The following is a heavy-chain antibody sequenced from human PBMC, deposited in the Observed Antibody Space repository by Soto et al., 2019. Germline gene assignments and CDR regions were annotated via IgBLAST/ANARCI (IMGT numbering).Heavy chain of an antibody. CDR1: GASISSFC. CDR3: ARVGSKSFYYATDV. Sequence: QLQESGPGLVKPSETLSLTCTVSGASISSFCWTWIRQPPGQGLEWIGYICTGGTTKYHPSLNSRVTMSVDTSKTQFSLKLTSVTAADTAVYYCARVGSKSFYYATDVWGQGTTVTVSS. V-gene: IGHV4-4*09. D-gene: IGHD4-4*01. J-gene: IGHJ6*02. CDR2: ICTGGTT.